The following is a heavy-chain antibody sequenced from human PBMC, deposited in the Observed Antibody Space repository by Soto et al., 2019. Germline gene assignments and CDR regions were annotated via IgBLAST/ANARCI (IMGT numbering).Heavy chain of an antibody. CDR3: ARGGIAAAVYQKNNWFDA. CDR2: INHSGGT. Sequence: SQTLSLPFASYCGSFCGYYWSWIRQPPGKGLEWIVEINHSGGTNYNPSLKSRVITTVETYKNQFSLQLSSVTAADTAVYYCARGGIAAAVYQKNNWFDAWGQGTLVTVSS. J-gene: IGHJ5*01. CDR1: CGSFCGYY. V-gene: IGHV4-34*01. D-gene: IGHD6-13*01.